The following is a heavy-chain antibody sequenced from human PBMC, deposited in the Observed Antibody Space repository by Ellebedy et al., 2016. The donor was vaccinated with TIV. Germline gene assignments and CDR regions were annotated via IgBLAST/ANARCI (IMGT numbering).Heavy chain of an antibody. CDR1: GGSFSDYY. D-gene: IGHD3-9*01. CDR3: ATQATGHYNFDY. V-gene: IGHV4-34*01. J-gene: IGHJ4*02. CDR2: INQSGRA. Sequence: SETLSLTCAVYGGSFSDYYWTWIRQPPGKGLEWIGEINQSGRATYNPSLKGRVTISVDMSKNQFSLRLTSVTAADTAVYYCATQATGHYNFDYWGQGTLVTVSS.